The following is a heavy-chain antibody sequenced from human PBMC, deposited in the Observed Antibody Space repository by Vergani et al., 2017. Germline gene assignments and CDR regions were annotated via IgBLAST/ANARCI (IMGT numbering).Heavy chain of an antibody. Sequence: QVRLVQSGAEVKKSGASVQVSCKASGYTFTTYYIHWVRQAPGQGLEWMGIINPSGGTTTYAQKFQGRVTMTRDTSTNTVYMELSSLRSEDTAVYYCARDRGREYYFDYWCQGTLVTVSS. CDR1: GYTFTTYY. CDR3: ARDRGREYYFDY. V-gene: IGHV1-46*01. J-gene: IGHJ4*02. CDR2: INPSGGTT. D-gene: IGHD2/OR15-2a*01.